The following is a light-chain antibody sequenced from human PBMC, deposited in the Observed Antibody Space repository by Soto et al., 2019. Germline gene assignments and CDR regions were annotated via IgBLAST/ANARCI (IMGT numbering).Light chain of an antibody. J-gene: IGKJ5*01. CDR1: QGVSSS. CDR3: QQRSNWPQIN. Sequence: EIVLTQSPATLSLSPGERATLSCRASQGVSSSLAWYQKKPGQPPRLLIYETSNRATGIPARFSGRGSGKDFTLAISSIEPEHFAVYYCQQRSNWPQINFGQGTHLEIK. CDR2: ETS. V-gene: IGKV3-11*01.